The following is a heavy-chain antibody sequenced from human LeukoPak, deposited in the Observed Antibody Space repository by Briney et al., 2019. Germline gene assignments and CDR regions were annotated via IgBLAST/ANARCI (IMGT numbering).Heavy chain of an antibody. V-gene: IGHV5-51*01. CDR1: GSNFTSYW. Sequence: GAALKISWEGSGSNFTSYWIGWGRPLGGKGQGWVGIIYPGDCDTSDRQSLQGEVIISDEKSINTAYLHWSSLKASDSAMYYCAIHRTTSTTRFFDYWGQGTLVTVSS. D-gene: IGHD1-1*01. J-gene: IGHJ4*02. CDR2: IYPGDCDT. CDR3: AIHRTTSTTRFFDY.